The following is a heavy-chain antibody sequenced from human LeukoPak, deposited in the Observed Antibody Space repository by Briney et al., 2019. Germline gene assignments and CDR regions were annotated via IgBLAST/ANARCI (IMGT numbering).Heavy chain of an antibody. V-gene: IGHV3-23*01. J-gene: IGHJ4*02. Sequence: GGSLRLSCVASGFRFSRYALSWVRQSPGKGLEWVSGISGTGDSAYYADSMKGRFTISRENSKNTLYLQMTSLRADDTATFYCASHSTFAVGETKAYFDYWGQGTLVTVSS. D-gene: IGHD1-26*01. CDR3: ASHSTFAVGETKAYFDY. CDR2: ISGTGDSA. CDR1: GFRFSRYA.